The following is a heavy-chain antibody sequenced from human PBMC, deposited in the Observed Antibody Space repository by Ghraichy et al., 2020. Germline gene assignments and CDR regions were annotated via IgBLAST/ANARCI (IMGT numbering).Heavy chain of an antibody. D-gene: IGHD1-1*01. CDR3: ARLAIEGRKFGFAYGTRFDS. V-gene: IGHV4-39*01. J-gene: IGHJ4*02. CDR1: GSSIRSSTYS. Sequence: SETLSLTCTVSGSSIRSSTYSWGWIRQSPEKGLEWIGNIYYGGRTYYNPSLQSRVTMSVDTSKNQFSLNLSSVTAADTVVYYCARLAIEGRKFGFAYGTRFDSWGQGTLVTVSS. CDR2: IYYGGRT.